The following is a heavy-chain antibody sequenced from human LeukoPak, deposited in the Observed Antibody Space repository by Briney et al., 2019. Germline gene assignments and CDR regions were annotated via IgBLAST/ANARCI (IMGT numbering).Heavy chain of an antibody. CDR3: ASLILSSVATATTGDFDL. CDR2: ISYDGTNK. Sequence: GGSLRLSCAASGFIFSNYAMHWVRQAPGRGLEWVAVISYDGTNKYYADSVKGRFTISRDNSKNTLYLQMNSLRAEDTAIYYCASLILSSVATATTGDFDLWGRGTLVTVSS. CDR1: GFIFSNYA. V-gene: IGHV3-30-3*01. D-gene: IGHD4-17*01. J-gene: IGHJ2*01.